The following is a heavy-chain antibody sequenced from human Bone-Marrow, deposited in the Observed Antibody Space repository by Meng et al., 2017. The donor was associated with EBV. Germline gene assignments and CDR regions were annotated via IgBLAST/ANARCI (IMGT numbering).Heavy chain of an antibody. V-gene: IGHV4-34*01. D-gene: IGHD4-23*01. J-gene: IGHJ5*02. CDR1: GGSFSGYY. CDR2: INHSGST. CDR3: ARGKRWVRNWFDP. Sequence: QVQLQPGGAGLLKPSETLSLTCAVYGGSFSGYYWSWIRQPPGKGLEWIGEINHSGSTNYNPSLKSRVTISVDTSKNQFSLKLSSVTAADTAVYYCARGKRWVRNWFDPWGQGTLVTVSS.